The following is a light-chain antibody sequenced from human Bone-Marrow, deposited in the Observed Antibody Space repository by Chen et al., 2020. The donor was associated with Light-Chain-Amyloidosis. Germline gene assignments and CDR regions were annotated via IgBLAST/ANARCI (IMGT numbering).Light chain of an antibody. CDR1: DLPTKY. Sequence: SYELTQPPSVSVSPGQTARITCSGDDLPTKYAYWYQQKPGQAPVLVIHRDTERPSGNAERFSGSSSGTTATLTISGVQAEDEADYHCQSADSSGTYEVIFGGGTKLNVL. CDR2: RDT. V-gene: IGLV3-25*03. CDR3: QSADSSGTYEVI. J-gene: IGLJ2*01.